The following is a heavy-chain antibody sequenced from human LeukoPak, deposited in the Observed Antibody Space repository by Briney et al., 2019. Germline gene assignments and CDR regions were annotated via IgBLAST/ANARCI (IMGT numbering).Heavy chain of an antibody. D-gene: IGHD4-17*01. V-gene: IGHV3-15*04. CDR2: IESKIDGGRT. Sequence: GGSLRLSCVASGITLSNAWMTWVRQAPGKGLEWVGRIESKIDGGRTDYAAAVKGRFTISRDDSKNILFLHMNGLNTEDTAVYYCTTVSPYGDYLYYFGFWGRGTLVTVSS. CDR1: GITLSNAW. J-gene: IGHJ4*02. CDR3: TTVSPYGDYLYYFGF.